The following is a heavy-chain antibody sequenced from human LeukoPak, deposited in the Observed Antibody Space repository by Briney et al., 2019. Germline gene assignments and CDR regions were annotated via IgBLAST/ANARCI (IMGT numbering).Heavy chain of an antibody. V-gene: IGHV3-33*08. CDR3: ARDSWGRDGYNSYYFDY. D-gene: IGHD5-24*01. CDR1: GFTFSSYE. Sequence: GGSLRLSCAASGFTFSSYEMNWVRQAPGKGLEWVAVIWYDGSNKYYADSVKGRFTISRDNSKNTLYLQMNSLRAEDTAVYYCARDSWGRDGYNSYYFDYWGQGTLVTVSS. CDR2: IWYDGSNK. J-gene: IGHJ4*02.